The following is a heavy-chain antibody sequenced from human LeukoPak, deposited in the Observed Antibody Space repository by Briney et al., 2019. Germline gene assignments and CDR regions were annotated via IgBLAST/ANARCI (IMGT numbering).Heavy chain of an antibody. Sequence: GGSLRLSCATSGFPFSDFSMSWVRQAPGKRLEWISTTNSGGTSTYYAESVKGRFTISRDNSKNTLYLQMSSLRVEDTAVYYCAKQSYARSLGEGGPGTLVSVSS. V-gene: IGHV3-23*01. J-gene: IGHJ4*02. CDR3: AKQSYARSLGE. CDR2: TNSGGTST. D-gene: IGHD2-8*01. CDR1: GFPFSDFS.